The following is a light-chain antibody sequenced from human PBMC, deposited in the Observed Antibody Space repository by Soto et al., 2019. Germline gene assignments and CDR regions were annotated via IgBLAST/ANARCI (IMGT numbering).Light chain of an antibody. CDR2: DAS. J-gene: IGKJ5*01. V-gene: IGKV3-11*01. CDR1: QSVSSY. CDR3: QQRSNWTPKVT. Sequence: EIVLTQSPATLSLSPGERATLSCRASQSVSSYLAWYQQKPGQAPRLLIYDASNRATGIPARFSGSGSGTDFTLTISSIGPEDDAFSDCQQRSNWTPKVTFGQGTQLEIK.